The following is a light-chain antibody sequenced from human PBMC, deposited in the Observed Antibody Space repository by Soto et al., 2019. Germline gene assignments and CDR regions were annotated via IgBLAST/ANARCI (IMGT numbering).Light chain of an antibody. CDR2: DAF. V-gene: IGKV3-11*01. CDR3: QQRSNWPPWT. J-gene: IGKJ1*01. CDR1: QSVSSF. Sequence: EIVLTQSPATLSLSPGERATLSCTASQSVSSFLAWYQQKPGQAPRLLIYDAFKRATGIPARFSGCGSGTDFTLTISSLEPEDSAVYYCQQRSNWPPWTFGPATKVEVK.